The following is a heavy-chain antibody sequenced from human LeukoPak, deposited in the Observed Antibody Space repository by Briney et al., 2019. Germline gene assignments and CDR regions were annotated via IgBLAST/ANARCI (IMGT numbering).Heavy chain of an antibody. J-gene: IGHJ4*02. CDR3: AIGRAMIVVVPLDY. CDR1: GYTFTGYY. V-gene: IGHV1-2*02. D-gene: IGHD3-22*01. CDR2: INPNSGGK. Sequence: GASVKVSCKASGYTFTGYYMHWVRQAPGQGLEWMGWINPNSGGKNYAQKFQGRVTMTRDTSISTAYMELSRLRSDDTAVYYCAIGRAMIVVVPLDYWGQGTLVTVSS.